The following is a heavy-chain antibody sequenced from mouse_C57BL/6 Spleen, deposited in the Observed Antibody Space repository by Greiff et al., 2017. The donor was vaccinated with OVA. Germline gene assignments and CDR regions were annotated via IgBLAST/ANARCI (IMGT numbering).Heavy chain of an antibody. D-gene: IGHD1-1*01. Sequence: EVQLQESGPVLVKPGASVKMSCKASGYTFTDYYMNWVKQSHGKSLEWIGVINPYNGGTSYNQKFKGKATLTVDKSSSTAYMELNSLTSEDSAVYYCARSGSNDAMDYWGQGTSVTVSS. CDR1: GYTFTDYY. J-gene: IGHJ4*01. V-gene: IGHV1-19*01. CDR2: INPYNGGT. CDR3: ARSGSNDAMDY.